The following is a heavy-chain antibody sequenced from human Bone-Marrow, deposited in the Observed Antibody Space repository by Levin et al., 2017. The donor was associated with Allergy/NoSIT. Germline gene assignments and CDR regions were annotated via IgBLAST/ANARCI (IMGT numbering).Heavy chain of an antibody. V-gene: IGHV1-8*01. Sequence: ASVKVSCKASGYSFTSYDINWVRQATGQGPEWMAWMNPNSGNVGYYAQKFQGRVTMTWDTSISTAYFELSSLRSEDTAVYYCARRMATAIDYFDYWGQGTLVTVSS. CDR3: ARRMATAIDYFDY. J-gene: IGHJ4*02. D-gene: IGHD2-21*02. CDR1: GYSFTSYD. CDR2: MNPNSGNV.